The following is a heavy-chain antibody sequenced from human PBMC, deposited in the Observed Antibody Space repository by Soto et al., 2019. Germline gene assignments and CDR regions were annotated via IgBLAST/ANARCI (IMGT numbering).Heavy chain of an antibody. Sequence: QVQLVQSGAEVKRPGASVKVSCKASGYTFTSYGISWVRQAPGQGLEWMGWISAYNGNTNYAQKLQGRVTMTTDTSTSTAYMELRSLRSDDTAVYYCARDADLLWFGELTIDYWGQGTLVTVSS. J-gene: IGHJ4*02. D-gene: IGHD3-10*01. CDR2: ISAYNGNT. CDR3: ARDADLLWFGELTIDY. V-gene: IGHV1-18*01. CDR1: GYTFTSYG.